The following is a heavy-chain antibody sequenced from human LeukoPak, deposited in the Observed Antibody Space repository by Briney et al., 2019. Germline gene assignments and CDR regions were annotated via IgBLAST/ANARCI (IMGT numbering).Heavy chain of an antibody. Sequence: SVKVSCKASGGTFSSYAISWVREAPGQGLEWMGGIIPIFGTANYAQKFQGRVTITTDESTSTAYMELSSLRSEDTAVYYCARSHPASDFWSGSDDWFDPWGQGTLVTVSS. CDR2: IIPIFGTA. D-gene: IGHD3-3*01. V-gene: IGHV1-69*05. CDR1: GGTFSSYA. J-gene: IGHJ5*02. CDR3: ARSHPASDFWSGSDDWFDP.